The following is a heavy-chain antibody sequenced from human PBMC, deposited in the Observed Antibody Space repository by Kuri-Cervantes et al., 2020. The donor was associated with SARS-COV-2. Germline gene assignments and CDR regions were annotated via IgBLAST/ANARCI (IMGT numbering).Heavy chain of an antibody. CDR1: GFTFSSYV. CDR2: IKQDGSEK. V-gene: IGHV3-7*01. J-gene: IGHJ4*02. Sequence: GGSLRLSCAASGFTFSSYVMTWVRQPPGKGLEWVANIKQDGSEKYYVDSVKGRFTISRDNAKNSLYLQMNSLRAEDTAVYYCARVPRSSSQTYWGQGTLVTISS. CDR3: ARVPRSSSQTY. D-gene: IGHD6-6*01.